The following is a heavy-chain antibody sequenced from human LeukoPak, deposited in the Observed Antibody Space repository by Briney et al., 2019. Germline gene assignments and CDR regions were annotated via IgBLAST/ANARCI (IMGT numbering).Heavy chain of an antibody. Sequence: VASVKVSCKASGYTFTGYYIHWVRQAPGQGFEWMGWINPNSGATKYAQKIQGRVTMTRDTSISTVYMELSRLRSDDTAVYYCARGLDLYPGYSYGQNWFDPWGQGTLVTVSS. CDR2: INPNSGAT. CDR3: ARGLDLYPGYSYGQNWFDP. D-gene: IGHD5-18*01. CDR1: GYTFTGYY. J-gene: IGHJ5*02. V-gene: IGHV1-2*02.